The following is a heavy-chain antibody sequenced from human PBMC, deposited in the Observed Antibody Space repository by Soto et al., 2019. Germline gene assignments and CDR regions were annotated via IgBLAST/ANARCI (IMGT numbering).Heavy chain of an antibody. Sequence: SVKVSCKASGGPFSSHAISWVRQAPGRGLEWMGGIIPIFGTTNYAQNFLARVTITADESTSTAYMELSSLTSEDTAVYYCGSVGYCSSTNCLFYYYHYGMDVWGQGTTVTVS. J-gene: IGHJ6*02. CDR1: GGPFSSHA. CDR3: GSVGYCSSTNCLFYYYHYGMDV. CDR2: IIPIFGTT. D-gene: IGHD2-2*03. V-gene: IGHV1-69*13.